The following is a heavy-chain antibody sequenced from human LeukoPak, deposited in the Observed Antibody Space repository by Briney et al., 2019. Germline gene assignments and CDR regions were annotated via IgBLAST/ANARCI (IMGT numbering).Heavy chain of an antibody. V-gene: IGHV1-2*04. J-gene: IGHJ4*02. CDR1: GYTFTGYY. D-gene: IGHD3-9*01. Sequence: GASVKVSCKASGYTFTGYYMHWVRQAPAQGLEWMGWINPNSGGTNYAQKFQGWVTMTRDTSISTAYMELSRLRSDDTAVYYCARDLTYYDILTGYPSPGDYWGQGTLVTVSS. CDR2: INPNSGGT. CDR3: ARDLTYYDILTGYPSPGDY.